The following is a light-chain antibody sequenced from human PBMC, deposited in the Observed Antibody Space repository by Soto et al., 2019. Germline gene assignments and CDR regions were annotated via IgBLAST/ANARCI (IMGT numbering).Light chain of an antibody. J-gene: IGLJ1*01. Sequence: QSVLTQPASVSGSPGQSITISCTGTSSDVGAYNFVSWYQHYPDKAPKVVIYDVANRPSGVSYRFSASKSGNTASLTISGLQAEDEADYYWMSFTSSNTYVFGTGTKVTDL. CDR3: MSFTSSNTYV. CDR1: SSDVGAYNF. V-gene: IGLV2-14*03. CDR2: DVA.